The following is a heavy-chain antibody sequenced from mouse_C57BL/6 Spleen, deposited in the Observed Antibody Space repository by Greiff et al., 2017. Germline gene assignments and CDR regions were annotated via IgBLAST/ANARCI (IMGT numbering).Heavy chain of an antibody. D-gene: IGHD3-2*02. V-gene: IGHV1-7*01. CDR3: ASRATAQASWGY. Sequence: VQLQQSGAELAKPGASVKLSCKASGYTFTSYWMHWVKQRPGQGLEWIGYINPSSGYTKYNQKFKDKDTLTADKSSSTAYMQLSSLTYEDSAVDYWASRATAQASWGYWGQGTLVTVSA. CDR1: GYTFTSYW. CDR2: INPSSGYT. J-gene: IGHJ3*01.